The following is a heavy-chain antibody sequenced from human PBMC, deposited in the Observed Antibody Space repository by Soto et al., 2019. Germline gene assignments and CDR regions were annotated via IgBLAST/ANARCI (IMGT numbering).Heavy chain of an antibody. CDR2: IRNKADDYAT. CDR3: TVGGGDY. CDR1: GFTVSGSA. V-gene: IGHV3-73*02. J-gene: IGHJ4*02. Sequence: EVQVVESGGGLVQPGGSLKLSCAVSGFTVSGSAMHWVRQASGKGLEWVGRIRNKADDYATAYTASVEGRFSISRDDSKNSAYLQMNSLTTDDTAVYYCTVGGGDYWGQGTLVTVSS.